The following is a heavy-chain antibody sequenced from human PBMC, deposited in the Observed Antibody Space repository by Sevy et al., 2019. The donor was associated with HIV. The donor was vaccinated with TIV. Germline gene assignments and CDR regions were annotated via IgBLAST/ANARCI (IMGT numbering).Heavy chain of an antibody. J-gene: IGHJ4*02. V-gene: IGHV3-21*01. D-gene: IGHD6-13*01. Sequence: WGSLRLSCAASGFTFSSYSMNWVRQAPGKGLEWVSSISSSSSYIYYADSVKGRFTISRDNAKNSLYLQMNSLRAEDTAVYYCARDLEQLVSLWGQGTLVTVSS. CDR2: ISSSSSYI. CDR3: ARDLEQLVSL. CDR1: GFTFSSYS.